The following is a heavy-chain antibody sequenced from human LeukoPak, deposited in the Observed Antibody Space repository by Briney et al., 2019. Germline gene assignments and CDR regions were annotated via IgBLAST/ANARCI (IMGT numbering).Heavy chain of an antibody. D-gene: IGHD3-16*01. CDR1: GGSISSYY. V-gene: IGHV4-59*01. J-gene: IGHJ4*02. CDR3: ARAPREGGFDY. Sequence: PSETLSLTCTVSGGSISSYYWSWIRQPPGKGLEWIGYIYYSGSTNYNPSLKSRVTISVDTSKNQFSLKLSSVTAADTAVYYCARAPREGGFDYWGQGTLVTVSS. CDR2: IYYSGST.